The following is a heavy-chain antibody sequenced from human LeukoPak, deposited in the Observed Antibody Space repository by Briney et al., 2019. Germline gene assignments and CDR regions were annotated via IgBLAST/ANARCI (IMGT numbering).Heavy chain of an antibody. Sequence: GGSLRLSCAASGFTFSSYDMNWVRQAPGKGLEWVSSFRASDETTYYADSVKGRFTISRDKSRNTLYLQMNSLRVEDTAVYYCAKSLWAAAGTGAFDFWGQGAMVTVSS. CDR2: FRASDETT. V-gene: IGHV3-23*01. CDR3: AKSLWAAAGTGAFDF. D-gene: IGHD6-13*01. CDR1: GFTFSSYD. J-gene: IGHJ3*01.